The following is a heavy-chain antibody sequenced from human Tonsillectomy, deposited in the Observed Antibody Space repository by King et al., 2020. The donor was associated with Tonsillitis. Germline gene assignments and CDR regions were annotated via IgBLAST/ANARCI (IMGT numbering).Heavy chain of an antibody. CDR1: GFTFIAYD. J-gene: IGHJ3*02. CDR3: AKSGRYYYDSTRRDVFDS. Sequence: EVQLVESGGGLVQPGGSLRLSCAASGFTFIAYDMNWVRQAPGKGPEWVSSISGSGGSTYYADSVKGRFTISRDNSKNTVYLQMDSLRAEDTAVYYCAKSGRYYYDSTRRDVFDSWGQGTMVTVSS. CDR2: ISGSGGST. D-gene: IGHD3-22*01. V-gene: IGHV3-23*04.